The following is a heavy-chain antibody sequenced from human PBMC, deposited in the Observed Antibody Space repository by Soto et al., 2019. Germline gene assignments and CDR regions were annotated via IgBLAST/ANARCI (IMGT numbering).Heavy chain of an antibody. J-gene: IGHJ6*02. CDR3: AREYTAWPLAYGLDV. CDR2: ISSRSDI. V-gene: IGHV3-21*01. D-gene: IGHD2-2*02. CDR1: GFTFSTYS. Sequence: LRLSCVGSGFTFSTYSISWVRQAPGKGLEWVSSISSRSDIYYADSVKGRFTISRDNAKNSVSLQMNSLRAEDTAVYYCAREYTAWPLAYGLDVWGQGTTVTVSS.